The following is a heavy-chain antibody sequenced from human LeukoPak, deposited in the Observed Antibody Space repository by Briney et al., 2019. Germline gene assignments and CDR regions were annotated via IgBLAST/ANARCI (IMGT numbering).Heavy chain of an antibody. CDR3: ATYSITGAWAEYF. CDR1: GGSISSSYYY. D-gene: IGHD2/OR15-2a*01. J-gene: IGHJ1*01. Sequence: SETLSLTCTVSGGSISSSYYYWGWIRQPPGKGLEWIGSIYYSGSTYYSPSLKSRVSLSVDTSKNQFSLKLSSVTAADTAVYYCATYSITGAWAEYF. CDR2: IYYSGST. V-gene: IGHV4-39*07.